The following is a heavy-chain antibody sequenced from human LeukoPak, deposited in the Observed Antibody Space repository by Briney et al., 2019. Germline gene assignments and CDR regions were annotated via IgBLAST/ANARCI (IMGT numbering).Heavy chain of an antibody. V-gene: IGHV3-49*04. Sequence: GGSLRLSCTASGFTFGDYAMSWVRQAPGKGRGWVGFIRSKAYGGTTEYAASVKGRFTISRDDSKSIAYLQMNSLKTEDTAVYYCTREYYDILTGYFAFDYWGQGTLVTVSS. D-gene: IGHD3-9*01. CDR3: TREYYDILTGYFAFDY. J-gene: IGHJ4*02. CDR1: GFTFGDYA. CDR2: IRSKAYGGTT.